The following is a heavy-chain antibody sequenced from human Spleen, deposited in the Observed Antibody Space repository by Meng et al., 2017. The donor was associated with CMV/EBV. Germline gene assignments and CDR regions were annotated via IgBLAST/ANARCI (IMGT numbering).Heavy chain of an antibody. CDR2: IYYSGST. CDR1: SISSSSYY. V-gene: IGHV4-39*07. Sequence: SISSSSYYWGWIRQPPGKGLEWIGSIYYSGSTYYNPSLKSRVTISVGTSKNQFSLKLSSVTAADTAVYYCAREGRYCSSTSCAGFQHWGQGTLVTVSS. CDR3: AREGRYCSSTSCAGFQH. J-gene: IGHJ1*01. D-gene: IGHD2-2*01.